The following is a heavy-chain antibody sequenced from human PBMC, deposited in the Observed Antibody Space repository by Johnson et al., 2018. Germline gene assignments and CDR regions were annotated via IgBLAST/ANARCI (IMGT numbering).Heavy chain of an antibody. V-gene: IGHV3-74*01. CDR2: INSDGSST. CDR1: GFTFSYNW. Sequence: VQLQESGGGLVQPGGSLRLSCAASGFTFSYNWMHWVRQAPGKGLVWVSRINSDGSSTNYADSVKGRFTISRDNAKNTLYLKMNSLRAEDTDVYYWARDMGYNAFDIWGQGTMVTVSS. J-gene: IGHJ3*02. CDR3: ARDMGYNAFDI. D-gene: IGHD1-1*01.